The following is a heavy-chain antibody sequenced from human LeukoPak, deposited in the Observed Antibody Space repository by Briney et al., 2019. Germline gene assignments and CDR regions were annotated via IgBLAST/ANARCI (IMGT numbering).Heavy chain of an antibody. J-gene: IGHJ4*02. CDR2: ISSSGRTQ. Sequence: GGSLRLSCAASAFTFSTYEMNWVRQAPGEGLEWVSYISSSGRTQYYADSAKGRFTISRDNAKNSLYLQMNSLRAEDTAVYFCARLPKGSGYLDYWGQGALVTVSS. CDR3: ARLPKGSGYLDY. CDR1: AFTFSTYE. V-gene: IGHV3-48*03.